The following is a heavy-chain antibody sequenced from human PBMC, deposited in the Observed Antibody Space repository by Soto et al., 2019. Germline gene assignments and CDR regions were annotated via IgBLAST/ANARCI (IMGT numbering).Heavy chain of an antibody. J-gene: IGHJ5*02. CDR1: GFTFSNYE. CDR3: AEDLSGTKEDLSGTTGA. CDR2: ISGSGSSI. Sequence: EVQLVESGGGLVQPGGSLRLSCAASGFTFSNYEMNWVRQAPGKGLEWVSYISGSGSSINYADSVKGRFTISRDNAKNTRYLQMNSLRAEDTAVYYCAEDLSGTKEDLSGTTGAWGQGNLVAVSS. V-gene: IGHV3-48*03. D-gene: IGHD1-7*01.